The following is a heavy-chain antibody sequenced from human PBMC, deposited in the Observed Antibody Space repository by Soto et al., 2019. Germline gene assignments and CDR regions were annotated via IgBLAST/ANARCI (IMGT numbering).Heavy chain of an antibody. D-gene: IGHD4-17*01. J-gene: IGHJ4*02. CDR1: GGSISSYY. CDR2: IYYSGST. Sequence: SETLSLTCTVSGGSISSYYWSWIRQPPGKGLEWIGYIYYSGSTNYNPSLKSRVTISVDTSKNQFSLKLSSVTAANTAVYYCARDSSAYGDYGYFDYWGQGTLVTVSS. CDR3: ARDSSAYGDYGYFDY. V-gene: IGHV4-59*01.